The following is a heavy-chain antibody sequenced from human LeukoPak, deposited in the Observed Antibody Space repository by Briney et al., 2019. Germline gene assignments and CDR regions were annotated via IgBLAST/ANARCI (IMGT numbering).Heavy chain of an antibody. V-gene: IGHV3-64*04. D-gene: IGHD5-18*01. CDR2: ISSNGGST. Sequence: GGSLRLSCSASGFTFSSYAMHWVRQAPGKGLEYVSAISSNGGSTYYADSVKGRFTISRDNSKNTLCLQMNSLRAEDTAVYYCARDGRYSYGTGTFDYWGQGTLVTVSS. J-gene: IGHJ4*02. CDR1: GFTFSSYA. CDR3: ARDGRYSYGTGTFDY.